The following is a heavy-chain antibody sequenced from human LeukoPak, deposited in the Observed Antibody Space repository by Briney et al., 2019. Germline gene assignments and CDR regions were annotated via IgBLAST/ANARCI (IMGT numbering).Heavy chain of an antibody. CDR2: ISSSGSTI. D-gene: IGHD6-19*01. CDR1: GFTFISYE. V-gene: IGHV3-48*03. J-gene: IGHJ3*02. CDR3: AREVVAVAAYDAFDI. Sequence: GSLRLSCAASGFTFISYEMNWVRQAPGKGLEWVSYISSSGSTIYYADSVKGRFTISRDNAKNSLYLQMNSLRAEDTAVYYCAREVVAVAAYDAFDIWGQGTMVTVSS.